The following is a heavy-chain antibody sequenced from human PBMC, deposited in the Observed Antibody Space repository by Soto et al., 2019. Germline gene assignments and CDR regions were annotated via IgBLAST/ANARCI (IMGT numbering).Heavy chain of an antibody. CDR2: IYYSGST. V-gene: IGHV4-59*08. Sequence: PSETLSLTCTVSGGSISNYYWSWIRQPPGKGLEWIGYIYYSGSTNFNPSLKSRVTISVDTSKNQFSLKLSSVTAADTAVYYCAKRYSGYDDAFDIWGQGTMVTVSS. J-gene: IGHJ3*02. D-gene: IGHD5-12*01. CDR3: AKRYSGYDDAFDI. CDR1: GGSISNYY.